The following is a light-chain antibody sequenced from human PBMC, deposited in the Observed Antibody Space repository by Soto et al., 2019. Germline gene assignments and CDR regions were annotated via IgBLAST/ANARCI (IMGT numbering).Light chain of an antibody. CDR2: DAS. Sequence: DIQLTQSPSTLSAAVGDSVTITCRASQNIRNLLAWYQQKPGKAPKPLIYDASTLKTGVPSRFSGSGSGSEFNFTITGLQPDDFATYYCLQDYIYPRTFGQGTKVDIK. CDR3: LQDYIYPRT. V-gene: IGKV1-5*01. CDR1: QNIRNL. J-gene: IGKJ1*01.